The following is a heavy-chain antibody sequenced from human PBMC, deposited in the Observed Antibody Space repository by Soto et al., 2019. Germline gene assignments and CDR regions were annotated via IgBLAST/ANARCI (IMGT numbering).Heavy chain of an antibody. CDR3: ATYRKFFQI. CDR1: GGYNSGGNNS. Sequence: SETLSLTCAVSGGYNSGGNNSWSWIRQPPGKGLEWIGFIYNSGSTYYNSSLKSRVTISVDRSKNHFFLNLTSVTAADTAVYYCATYRKFFQIWGQGTKVSV. V-gene: IGHV4-30-2*01. J-gene: IGHJ3*02. CDR2: IYNSGST.